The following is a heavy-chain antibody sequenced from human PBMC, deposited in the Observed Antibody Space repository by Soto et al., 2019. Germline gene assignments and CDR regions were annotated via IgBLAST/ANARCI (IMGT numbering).Heavy chain of an antibody. Sequence: QVQLVQSGAEEKQPGASVRLSCKASGYDFSSYAMHWVRQAPGQRLEWMGWINIGSGNTEYSQNFQDRITITRDTSSRTVYRELNRLKSEDTAVYYCARDGGACGYRLIYSSYLGLDVWGQGTMVTVSS. CDR2: INIGSGNT. J-gene: IGHJ6*02. CDR3: ARDGGACGYRLIYSSYLGLDV. D-gene: IGHD5-12*01. CDR1: GYDFSSYA. V-gene: IGHV1-3*05.